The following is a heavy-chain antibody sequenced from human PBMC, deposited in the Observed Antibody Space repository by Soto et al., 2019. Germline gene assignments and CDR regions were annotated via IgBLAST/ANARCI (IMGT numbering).Heavy chain of an antibody. Sequence: GGSLRLSCAASGFTFSSYAMSWVRQAPGKGLEWVSAISGSGGSTYYADSVKGRFTISRDNSKNTLYLQMNSLRAEDTAVYYCAKDDYDFWSGYYSARYFDYWGQGTLVTVSS. D-gene: IGHD3-3*01. CDR1: GFTFSSYA. J-gene: IGHJ4*02. CDR3: AKDDYDFWSGYYSARYFDY. CDR2: ISGSGGST. V-gene: IGHV3-23*01.